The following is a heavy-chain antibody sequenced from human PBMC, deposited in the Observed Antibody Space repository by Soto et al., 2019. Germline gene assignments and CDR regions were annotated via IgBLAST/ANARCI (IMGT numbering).Heavy chain of an antibody. CDR3: ARVSGISVAEV. D-gene: IGHD6-19*01. Sequence: QVPLVQSGAEVKKPGASVKLSCKASGYTFTSYAMHWVRQAPGQRLEWMGWINAGNGNTKYSQKFQGRVTITRDTSASTAYMELSSLRSEDTAVFYCARVSGISVAEVWGQGTLVTVSS. CDR2: INAGNGNT. V-gene: IGHV1-3*01. CDR1: GYTFTSYA. J-gene: IGHJ4*02.